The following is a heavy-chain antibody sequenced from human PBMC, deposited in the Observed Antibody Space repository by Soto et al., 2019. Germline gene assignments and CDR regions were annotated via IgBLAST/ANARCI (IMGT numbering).Heavy chain of an antibody. CDR3: STTVITAPLFEY. J-gene: IGHJ4*02. V-gene: IGHV3-72*01. Sequence: EVQLVESGGGLVQPGGSLRLSCEGSGFTFSGHYMDWVRQAPGKGLEWLGRIRNKPNGHTTAYAASVKGRFTISRDDSKTLVYLQMNSLKSDDTACCYCSTTVITAPLFEYWGQGTLVAVSS. CDR2: IRNKPNGHTT. CDR1: GFTFSGHY. D-gene: IGHD3-22*01.